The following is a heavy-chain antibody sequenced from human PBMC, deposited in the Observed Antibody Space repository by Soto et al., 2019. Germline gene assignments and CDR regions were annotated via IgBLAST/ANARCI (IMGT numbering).Heavy chain of an antibody. Sequence: QVQLVQSGAEVKKPGSSVKVFCKASGGTFSNYTISWVRQAPGQGLEWMGGIIPVFGTTDYEQKFQGRVTSTADGSTSTAYMKLSSLRSADTAVYYCARSSHYIVVRKPTGNQDYYGMDVWGQGTTVTVSS. J-gene: IGHJ6*02. CDR3: ARSSHYIVVRKPTGNQDYYGMDV. D-gene: IGHD2-2*01. V-gene: IGHV1-69*01. CDR1: GGTFSNYT. CDR2: IIPVFGTT.